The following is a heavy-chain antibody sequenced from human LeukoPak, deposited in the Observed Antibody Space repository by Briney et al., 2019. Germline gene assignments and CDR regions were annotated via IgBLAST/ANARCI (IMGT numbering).Heavy chain of an antibody. Sequence: PSGTLSLTCAVSGGSISSSNWWSWVRQPPGKGLEWIGEIYHSGSTNYNPSLKSRVTISVDKSKNQFSLKLSSVTAADTAVYYCARSGSSSGQQLVGDFDYWGQGTLVTVSS. CDR3: ARSGSSSGQQLVGDFDY. CDR1: GGSISSSNW. J-gene: IGHJ4*02. CDR2: IYHSGST. V-gene: IGHV4-4*02. D-gene: IGHD6-13*01.